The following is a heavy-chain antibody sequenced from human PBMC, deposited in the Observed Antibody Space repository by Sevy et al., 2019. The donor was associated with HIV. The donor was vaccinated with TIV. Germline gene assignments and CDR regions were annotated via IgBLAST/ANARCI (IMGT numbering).Heavy chain of an antibody. CDR2: IYYSGST. CDR1: GGSISSYY. CDR3: ARSTSSRFFDH. V-gene: IGHV4-59*01. Sequence: SETLSLTCTVSGGSISSYYLSWIRQPPGKGLEWIGYIYYSGSTNYNPSLKSRVTISVDTSKNQFSLKLSSVTAADTAVYYCARSTSSRFFDHWGQGTLVTVSS. J-gene: IGHJ4*02. D-gene: IGHD1-26*01.